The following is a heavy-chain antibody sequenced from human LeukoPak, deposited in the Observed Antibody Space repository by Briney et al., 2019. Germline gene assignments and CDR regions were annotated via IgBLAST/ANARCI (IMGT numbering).Heavy chain of an antibody. J-gene: IGHJ3*02. V-gene: IGHV3-74*01. CDR3: ARELGVGVIGDAFDI. CDR1: GFTLGSYW. D-gene: IGHD3-22*01. CDR2: VNTDGSST. Sequence: PGGSLRLSCAVSGFTLGSYWMPWVRQAPGQGLAWVSRVNTDGSSTTYAESVKGRFTISKDNAKNTLYLQMNGLRAEDTAVYYCARELGVGVIGDAFDIWGQGTVVTVSS.